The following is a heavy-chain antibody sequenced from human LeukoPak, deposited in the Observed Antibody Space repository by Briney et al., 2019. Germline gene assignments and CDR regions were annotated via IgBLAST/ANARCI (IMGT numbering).Heavy chain of an antibody. D-gene: IGHD1-26*01. V-gene: IGHV3-33*06. CDR1: GFTFSIYG. CDR2: IWYDGSNK. Sequence: GRSLRLSCAASGFTFSIYGMHWVRQAPGKGLEWVSVIWYDGSNKYYADSVKGRFTISRDNSKNTLYPEMNSLRAEDMAVYYCAKDRGRRSYDAVDYWGQGTQVTVSS. J-gene: IGHJ4*02. CDR3: AKDRGRRSYDAVDY.